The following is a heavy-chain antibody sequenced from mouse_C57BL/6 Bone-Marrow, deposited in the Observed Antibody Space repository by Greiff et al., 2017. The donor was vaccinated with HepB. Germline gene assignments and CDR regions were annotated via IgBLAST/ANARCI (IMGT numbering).Heavy chain of an antibody. CDR1: GYSFTGYY. D-gene: IGHD4-1*01. J-gene: IGHJ3*01. CDR2: INPSTGGT. V-gene: IGHV1-42*01. CDR3: ARGMSGTGFAY. Sequence: EVQLQQSGPELVKPGASVKISCKASGYSFTGYYMNWVKQSPEKSLEWIGEINPSTGGTTYNQKFKAKATLTVDKSSSTAYMQLKSLTSEDSAVYYCARGMSGTGFAYWGQGTLVTVSA.